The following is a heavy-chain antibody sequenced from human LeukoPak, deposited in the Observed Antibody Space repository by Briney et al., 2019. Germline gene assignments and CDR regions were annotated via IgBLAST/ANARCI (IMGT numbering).Heavy chain of an antibody. CDR3: AKVPTYSSSWSLAFDY. Sequence: PGGSLRLSCTASGFTFSNYAMNWVRQAPGKGLEWVSAIDGGGISTNYADSVKGRFTISRDSSKNTLYLQMNSLRAEDTAVYYCAKVPTYSSSWSLAFDYWGQGTLVTVSS. D-gene: IGHD6-13*01. CDR1: GFTFSNYA. V-gene: IGHV3-23*01. J-gene: IGHJ4*02. CDR2: IDGGGIST.